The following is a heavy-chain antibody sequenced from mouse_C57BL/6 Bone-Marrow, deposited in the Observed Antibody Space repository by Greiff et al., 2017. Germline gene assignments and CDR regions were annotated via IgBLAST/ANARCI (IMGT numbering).Heavy chain of an antibody. Sequence: VQLQQSGPVLVKPGASVKMSCKASGYTFTDYYMNWVKQSHGKSLEWIGVINPYNGGTSYNQKFKGKATLTVDKSSSTAYMELNSLTSEDSAVYYCARSAYYSNPWFAYWGQGTLVTVSA. J-gene: IGHJ3*01. CDR3: ARSAYYSNPWFAY. CDR1: GYTFTDYY. V-gene: IGHV1-19*01. CDR2: INPYNGGT. D-gene: IGHD2-5*01.